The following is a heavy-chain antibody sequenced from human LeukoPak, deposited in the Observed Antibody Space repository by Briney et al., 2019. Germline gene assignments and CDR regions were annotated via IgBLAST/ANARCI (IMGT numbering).Heavy chain of an antibody. V-gene: IGHV3-7*01. Sequence: GGSLRLSCAASGFTLSNFWMSWVRQAPGKGLEWVANINPDGSAKYYVDSVKGRFTISRDNAENSLYLQMNSLRPEDTAVYYCARHFITYSYGLDVWGQGTTVTVSS. CDR3: ARHFITYSYGLDV. CDR2: INPDGSAK. D-gene: IGHD2/OR15-2a*01. CDR1: GFTLSNFW. J-gene: IGHJ6*02.